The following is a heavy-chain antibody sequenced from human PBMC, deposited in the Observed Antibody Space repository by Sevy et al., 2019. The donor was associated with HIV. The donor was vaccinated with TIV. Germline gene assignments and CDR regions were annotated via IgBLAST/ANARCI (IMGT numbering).Heavy chain of an antibody. CDR2: ISGSSNYI. CDR1: EFTFSSYN. J-gene: IGHJ3*01. V-gene: IGHV3-21*04. CDR3: AKDITIIVGDAFDV. D-gene: IGHD3-22*01. Sequence: GGSLRLSCAASEFTFSSYNMNWVRQAPGKGLEWVSSISGSSNYIYYAESVKGRFRISRDNVKDTLYLQMNSLRAEDTAVYYCAKDITIIVGDAFDVWGLGTMVTVSS.